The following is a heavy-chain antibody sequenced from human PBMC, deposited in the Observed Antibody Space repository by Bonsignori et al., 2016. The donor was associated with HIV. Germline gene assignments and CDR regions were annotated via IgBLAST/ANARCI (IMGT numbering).Heavy chain of an antibody. CDR1: GFIFGDFG. CDR2: IRWDGGDS. Sequence: GGSLRLSCAASGFIFGDFGMSWVRQVPGKGLEWVAGIRWDGGDSGYADAVKGRFTISRDDAKSSLYLQMNSLRDDDTAFYYCARIPGTGWGQGTLVTVSS. V-gene: IGHV3-20*04. D-gene: IGHD3-10*01. CDR3: ARIPGTG. J-gene: IGHJ4*02.